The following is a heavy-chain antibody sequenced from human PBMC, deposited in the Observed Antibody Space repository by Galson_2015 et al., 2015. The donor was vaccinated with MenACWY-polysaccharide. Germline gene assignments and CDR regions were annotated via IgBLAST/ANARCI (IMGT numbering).Heavy chain of an antibody. V-gene: IGHV3-23*01. D-gene: IGHD2-15*01. CDR3: AREGSRIGFHAVDV. J-gene: IGHJ3*01. CDR2: LRRTTGNT. CDR1: GLTFSSYG. Sequence: SLRLSCAGSGLTFSSYGMGWVRQAPGKGLEWVSGLRRTTGNTYYADSVRGRFTISRDKSKNTLYLQMDSLRAEDTAVYYCAREGSRIGFHAVDVWGQGTMVTVSS.